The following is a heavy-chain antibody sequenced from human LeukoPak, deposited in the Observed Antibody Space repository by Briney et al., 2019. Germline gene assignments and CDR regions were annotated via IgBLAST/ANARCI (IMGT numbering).Heavy chain of an antibody. Sequence: MSSETLSLTCTVSGDSISSSSYYWGWIRQPPGKGLEWIGSIYYSGTTYYNLSLKSRVTISVDTSKNQFSLKLSSVTAADTAVYYCARDLGGYSYGSHFDYWGQGTLVTVSS. CDR1: GDSISSSSYY. CDR3: ARDLGGYSYGSHFDY. CDR2: IYYSGTT. J-gene: IGHJ4*02. V-gene: IGHV4-39*02. D-gene: IGHD5-18*01.